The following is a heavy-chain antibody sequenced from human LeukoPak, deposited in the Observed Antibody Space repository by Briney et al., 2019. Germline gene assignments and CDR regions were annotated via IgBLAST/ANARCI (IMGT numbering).Heavy chain of an antibody. CDR1: GYTFTGYY. D-gene: IGHD1-14*01. CDR3: ARDTSRTGHSNYYYYYYMDV. Sequence: ASVKVSCKASGYTFTGYYMHWVRQAPGQGLEWMGWINPNSGGTNYAQKFQGRVTMTRDTSISTAYMELSRLRSDDTAVYYCARDTSRTGHSNYYYYYYMDVWGKGTTVTVSS. CDR2: INPNSGGT. J-gene: IGHJ6*03. V-gene: IGHV1-2*02.